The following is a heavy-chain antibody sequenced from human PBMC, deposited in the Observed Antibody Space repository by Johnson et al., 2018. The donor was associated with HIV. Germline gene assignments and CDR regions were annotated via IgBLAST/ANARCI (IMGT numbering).Heavy chain of an antibody. Sequence: QMQLVESGGGLVKPGGSLRLSCAASGFTFSDYYMSWIRQAPGKGLEWVSYISGGSTYLIDSDKDRFTTSRDNAKNTLHLQMNSLKTEDTALYYCAKDMGSSWYDPWDAFDIWGQGTVVTVSS. J-gene: IGHJ3*02. CDR3: AKDMGSSWYDPWDAFDI. V-gene: IGHV3-11*05. CDR1: GFTFSDYY. D-gene: IGHD6-13*01. CDR2: ISGGST.